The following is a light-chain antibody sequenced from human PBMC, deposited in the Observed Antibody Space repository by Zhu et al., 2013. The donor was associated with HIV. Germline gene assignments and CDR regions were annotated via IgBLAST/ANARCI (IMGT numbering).Light chain of an antibody. V-gene: IGKV3-20*01. Sequence: EIVMTQSPATLSVSPGERATLSCRASQSVSSNLAWYQQKPGQTPRFLIYGASSRATGIPDRFSGSGSGTDFTLTISRLEPEDFAVYYCQQYGFAPYTFGQGTKLEIK. CDR1: QSVSSN. CDR3: QQYGFAPYT. J-gene: IGKJ2*01. CDR2: GAS.